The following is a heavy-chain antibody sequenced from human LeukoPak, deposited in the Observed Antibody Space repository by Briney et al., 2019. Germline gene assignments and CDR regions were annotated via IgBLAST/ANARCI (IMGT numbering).Heavy chain of an antibody. V-gene: IGHV4-4*02. CDR2: VHLDGRT. Sequence: SETLSLTCAVSGGSVSSTNWWTWFRQPPGKGLEWIGEVHLDGRTNYNPSLTGRLTMSVDLYENHISLKLTSVTAADTAVYYCAREGGFYRPLDYSGQGALVTVSS. J-gene: IGHJ4*02. CDR1: GGSVSSTNW. D-gene: IGHD3-3*01. CDR3: AREGGFYRPLDY.